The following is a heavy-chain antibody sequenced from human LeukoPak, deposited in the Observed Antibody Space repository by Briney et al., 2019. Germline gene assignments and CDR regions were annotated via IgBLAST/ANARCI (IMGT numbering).Heavy chain of an antibody. CDR3: ARDRGYSGSYYSNLGAFDI. CDR2: IWYDGSNK. D-gene: IGHD1-26*01. Sequence: GGSLRLSCAASGFTFSSYGMHWVRQAPGKGLEWVAVIWYDGSNKYYADSVKGRFTISRDNAKNSLYLQMNSLRAEDTAVYYCARDRGYSGSYYSNLGAFDIWGQGTMVTVSS. CDR1: GFTFSSYG. J-gene: IGHJ3*02. V-gene: IGHV3-33*01.